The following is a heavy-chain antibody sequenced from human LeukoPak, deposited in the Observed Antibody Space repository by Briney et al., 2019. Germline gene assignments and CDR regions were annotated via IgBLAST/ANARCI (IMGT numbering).Heavy chain of an antibody. CDR1: GGSIGSGYY. Sequence: PSETLSLTCTVSGGSIGSGYYWAWIRQPPGKGLEWIGSIHYGGTTHYNPSHQSRVTISADTSKNQFALGLRSVTAADTAVYYCTRDIGDFVSDFWGQGTLVTVSS. D-gene: IGHD2-21*02. CDR3: TRDIGDFVSDF. CDR2: IHYGGTT. V-gene: IGHV4-39*02. J-gene: IGHJ4*02.